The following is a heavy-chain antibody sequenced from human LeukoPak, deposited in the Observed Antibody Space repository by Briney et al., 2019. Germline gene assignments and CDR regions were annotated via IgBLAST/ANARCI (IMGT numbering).Heavy chain of an antibody. D-gene: IGHD6-6*01. V-gene: IGHV3-7*03. CDR2: IKEDGTET. Sequence: GGSLRLSCAASGFMFSSNWMSWVRLAPGKGLEWVANIKEDGTETYYVDSVKGRFTISRDNAKNSLYLQMNSLRAEDTAVYYCARGPSYPLWGQGTLVTVSS. CDR1: GFMFSSNW. J-gene: IGHJ4*02. CDR3: ARGPSYPL.